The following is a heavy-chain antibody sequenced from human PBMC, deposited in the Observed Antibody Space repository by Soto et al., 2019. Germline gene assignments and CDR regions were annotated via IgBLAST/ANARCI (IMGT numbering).Heavy chain of an antibody. D-gene: IGHD3-22*01. CDR1: GFTFSNAW. CDR2: IKSKTDGGTT. J-gene: IGHJ3*01. Sequence: GPLRMSCAASGFTFSNAWISWVRQAPGKGLEWVGRIKSKTDGGTTDYAAPVKGRFTISRDDSKNTLYLQMNSLKTEDTAVYYCTTDLSGMIVVWGQGTMVTVSS. V-gene: IGHV3-15*01. CDR3: TTDLSGMIVV.